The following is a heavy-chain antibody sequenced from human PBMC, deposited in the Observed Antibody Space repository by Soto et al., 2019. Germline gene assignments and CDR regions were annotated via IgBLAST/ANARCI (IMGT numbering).Heavy chain of an antibody. CDR3: ARLEWLSLATWFDP. CDR1: GYSFTNYW. Sequence: GESLKISCKGSGYSFTNYWIGWVRQMPGKGLEWMGMIYPDDSDTKYSPSFQGQVTFSADKSINTAYLQWSSLKASDTAIYYCARLEWLSLATWFDPWGQGTLVTVSS. D-gene: IGHD3-3*01. V-gene: IGHV5-51*01. CDR2: IYPDDSDT. J-gene: IGHJ5*02.